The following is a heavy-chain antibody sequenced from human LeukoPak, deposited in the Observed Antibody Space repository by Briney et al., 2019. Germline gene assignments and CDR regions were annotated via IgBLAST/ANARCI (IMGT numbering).Heavy chain of an antibody. D-gene: IGHD6-13*01. V-gene: IGHV1-2*06. CDR2: TNPNSGGT. Sequence: ASVKVSCKASGYTFTGYYMHWVRQSPGQGLEWMGRTNPNSGGTNYAQKFQGRVTMTRDTSISTAYMELSRLRSDDTAVYYCASSSSSWYWFQHWGQGTLVTVSS. J-gene: IGHJ1*01. CDR3: ASSSSSWYWFQH. CDR1: GYTFTGYY.